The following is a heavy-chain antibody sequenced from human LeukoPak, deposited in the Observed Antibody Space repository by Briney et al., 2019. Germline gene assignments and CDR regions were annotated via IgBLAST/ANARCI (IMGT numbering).Heavy chain of an antibody. J-gene: IGHJ4*02. Sequence: GESLKISCKGSGYSFTSYWIGWVRQMHGKGLEWMGIIYPGDSATRYSPSFQGQVTISAAKSISTAYLQWSSLKASDTAMYYWARGGDVTYYDFWSDATDWGQGALVTVSS. V-gene: IGHV5-51*01. CDR2: IYPGDSAT. D-gene: IGHD3-3*01. CDR1: GYSFTSYW. CDR3: ARGGDVTYYDFWSDATD.